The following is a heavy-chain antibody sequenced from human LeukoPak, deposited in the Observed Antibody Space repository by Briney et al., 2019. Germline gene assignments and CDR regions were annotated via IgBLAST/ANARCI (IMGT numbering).Heavy chain of an antibody. Sequence: GGSLGLSCVASGFPFSSYWMTWVRQAPGKGLEWVANIKQDGSKKSYVDSVKGRFTISRDNAKNSLYLQMNSLRAEDTAIYYCTRVGYIDEGIDYWGQGTLVTVSS. D-gene: IGHD5-24*01. CDR2: IKQDGSKK. V-gene: IGHV3-7*04. CDR3: TRVGYIDEGIDY. J-gene: IGHJ4*02. CDR1: GFPFSSYW.